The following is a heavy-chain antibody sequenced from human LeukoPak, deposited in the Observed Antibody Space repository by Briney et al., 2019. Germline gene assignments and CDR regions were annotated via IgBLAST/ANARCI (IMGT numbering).Heavy chain of an antibody. V-gene: IGHV5-51*01. CDR2: IYPGDSDT. D-gene: IGHD3-9*01. CDR3: ARTLGHDILTGYRYNWFDP. Sequence: GESLKISCKGSGYSFTSYWIGWVRQMPGKGLEWMGVIYPGDSDTRYSPSFQGQVTISADKSISTAYLQWSSLKASDTAMYYCARTLGHDILTGYRYNWFDPWGQGTLVTVSS. J-gene: IGHJ5*02. CDR1: GYSFTSYW.